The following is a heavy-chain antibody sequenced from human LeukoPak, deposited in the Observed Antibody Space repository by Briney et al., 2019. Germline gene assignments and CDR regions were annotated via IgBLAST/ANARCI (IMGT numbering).Heavy chain of an antibody. D-gene: IGHD3-9*01. CDR2: IYYSGST. Sequence: TSETLSLTCTVSGGSISSYYWSWIRQPPGKGLEWIGYIYYSGSTNYNPSLKSRVTISVDTSKNQFSLKLSSVTAADTAVYYCARATRPYYDILTGYSALGNYFDYWGQGTLVTVSS. CDR3: ARATRPYYDILTGYSALGNYFDY. J-gene: IGHJ4*02. V-gene: IGHV4-59*01. CDR1: GGSISSYY.